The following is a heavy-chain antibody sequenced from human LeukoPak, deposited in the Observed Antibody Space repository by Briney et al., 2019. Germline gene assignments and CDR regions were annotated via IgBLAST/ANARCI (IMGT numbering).Heavy chain of an antibody. J-gene: IGHJ4*02. D-gene: IGHD3-22*01. CDR2: ISGSGGST. V-gene: IGHV3-23*01. Sequence: GGSLRLSCAASGFTFSSYAMSWVRQVPGKGLEWVSAISGSGGSTYYADSVKGRFTISRDNSKNTLYLQMNSLRAEDTAVYYCAKWSGDSSGYYPFFDYWGQGTLVTVSS. CDR3: AKWSGDSSGYYPFFDY. CDR1: GFTFSSYA.